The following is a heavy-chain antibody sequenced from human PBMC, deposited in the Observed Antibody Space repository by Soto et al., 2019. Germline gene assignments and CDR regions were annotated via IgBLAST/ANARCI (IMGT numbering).Heavy chain of an antibody. D-gene: IGHD1-26*01. Sequence: ASVKVSCKASGYTFTGYYMHWVRQAPGQGLEWMGWINPNSGGTNYAQKFQGRVTMTRDTSISTAYMELSRLRSDDTAVYYCARGQVVGATYLYYYYGMDVWGQGTTVTVSS. V-gene: IGHV1-2*02. CDR2: INPNSGGT. J-gene: IGHJ6*02. CDR3: ARGQVVGATYLYYYYGMDV. CDR1: GYTFTGYY.